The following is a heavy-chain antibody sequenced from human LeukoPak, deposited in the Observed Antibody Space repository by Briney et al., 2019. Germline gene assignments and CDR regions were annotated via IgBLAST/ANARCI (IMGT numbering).Heavy chain of an antibody. V-gene: IGHV3-74*03. CDR2: FNPDGSIT. Sequence: GGPWRLSCVAFGFAFRNYWMYWVPRGPGKALVWLSRFNPDGSITAYADSVKGRSTISRDNAKGMLSLHVDGLRVEDSAIYYCARGGKLEPTALASWGQGSLVVVSS. J-gene: IGHJ5*02. CDR1: GFAFRNYW. D-gene: IGHD2-21*02. CDR3: ARGGKLEPTALAS.